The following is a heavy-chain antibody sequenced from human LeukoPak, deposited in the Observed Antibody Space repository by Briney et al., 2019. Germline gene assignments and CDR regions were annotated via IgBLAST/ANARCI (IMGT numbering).Heavy chain of an antibody. CDR3: AKRGGRDYDILTASY. CDR1: GFTFSSYA. J-gene: IGHJ4*02. V-gene: IGHV3-23*01. D-gene: IGHD3-9*01. Sequence: PGGSLRLSCAASGFTFSSYAMSWVRQAPGKGLEWVSAISGSGGSTHYADSVKGRFTISRDNSKNTLYLQMNSLRAEDTAVYYCAKRGGRDYDILTASYWGQGTLVTVSS. CDR2: ISGSGGST.